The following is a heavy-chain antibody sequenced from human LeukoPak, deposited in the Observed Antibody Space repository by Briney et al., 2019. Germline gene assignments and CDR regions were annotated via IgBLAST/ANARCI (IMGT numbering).Heavy chain of an antibody. D-gene: IGHD3-3*01. V-gene: IGHV1-8*01. CDR2: MNPNSGNT. Sequence: ASVKVSCKASGYTFTSYGINWVRQATGQGLEWMGWMNPNSGNTGYAQKFQGRVTITRNTSISTAYMELSSLRSEDTAVYYCARGARRNTIFGVVASWRPRAAFDYWGQGTLVTVSS. CDR3: ARGARRNTIFGVVASWRPRAAFDY. CDR1: GYTFTSYG. J-gene: IGHJ4*02.